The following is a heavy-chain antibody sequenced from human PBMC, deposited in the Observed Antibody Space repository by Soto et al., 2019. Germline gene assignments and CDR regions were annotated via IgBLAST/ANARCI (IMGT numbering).Heavy chain of an antibody. Sequence: SETLSLTCAVSGGSISSSNWWSWVRQPPGKGLEWIGEIYHSGSTNYNPSLKSRVTISVDKSKNQFSLKLSSVTAADTAVYYCARGISSSWYLDYYYYYGMDVWGQGTTVTVS. CDR2: IYHSGST. CDR1: GGSISSSNW. D-gene: IGHD6-13*01. J-gene: IGHJ6*02. V-gene: IGHV4-4*02. CDR3: ARGISSSWYLDYYYYYGMDV.